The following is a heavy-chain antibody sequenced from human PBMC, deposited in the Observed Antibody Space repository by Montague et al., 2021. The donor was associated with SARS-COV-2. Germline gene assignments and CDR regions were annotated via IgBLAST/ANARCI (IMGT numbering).Heavy chain of an antibody. CDR3: VRGGACSGGKCNGGARD. J-gene: IGHJ4*02. Sequence: SLRLSCAASGFTFGSYTMNWVRQSPGMGLEWVSFISSSSSSIYYSDSLKGRFTISRDNAKNSLYLQMNSLRVEDTAVYYCVRGGACSGGKCNGGARDWGQGTLVTVSS. V-gene: IGHV3-21*01. CDR2: ISSSSSSI. D-gene: IGHD2-15*01. CDR1: GFTFGSYT.